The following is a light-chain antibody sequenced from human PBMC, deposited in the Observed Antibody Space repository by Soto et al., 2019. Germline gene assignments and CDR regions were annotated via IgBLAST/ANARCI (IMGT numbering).Light chain of an antibody. CDR3: HQRQSWPRT. J-gene: IGKJ1*01. CDR2: GAS. Sequence: EIVMTQSPATLSVSPGERATLSCRASQSVSSKLAWYQQKPGQAPRLLIYGASTRATDIPARFSGSGAGTEFTLTISSLQSEDFAVYYCHQRQSWPRTFGQGTKVEIK. V-gene: IGKV3-15*01. CDR1: QSVSSK.